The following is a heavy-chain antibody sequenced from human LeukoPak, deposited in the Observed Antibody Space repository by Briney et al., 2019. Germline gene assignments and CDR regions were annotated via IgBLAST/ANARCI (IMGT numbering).Heavy chain of an antibody. Sequence: PGGSLRLSCTASGFAVNSNYMRWVRQAPGKGLEWVSIIYSGGSTYYADSVKGRFTISRDKSKNTLYLQMNSLRAEDTAVYYCAKVIYGSWYFDYWGQGTLVTVSS. V-gene: IGHV3-66*01. CDR1: GFAVNSNY. CDR3: AKVIYGSWYFDY. J-gene: IGHJ4*02. D-gene: IGHD3-10*01. CDR2: IYSGGST.